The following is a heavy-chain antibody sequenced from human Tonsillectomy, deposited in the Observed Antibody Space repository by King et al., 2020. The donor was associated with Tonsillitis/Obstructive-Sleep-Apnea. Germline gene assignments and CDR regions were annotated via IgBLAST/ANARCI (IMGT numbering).Heavy chain of an antibody. Sequence: QLVQSGAEVKKPGESLKISCKGSGYSFTSYWIGWVRQMPGKGLEWMGIIYPGDSDTRYSPSFQGQVTISADKSISTAYLQWSSLKASDTAMYYCARSYYDFWSGSFDAFDIWGQGTMVTVSS. CDR1: GYSFTSYW. CDR3: ARSYYDFWSGSFDAFDI. CDR2: IYPGDSDT. D-gene: IGHD3-3*01. J-gene: IGHJ3*02. V-gene: IGHV5-51*01.